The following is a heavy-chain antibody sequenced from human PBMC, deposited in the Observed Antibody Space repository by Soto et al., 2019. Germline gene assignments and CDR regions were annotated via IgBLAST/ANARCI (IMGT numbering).Heavy chain of an antibody. J-gene: IGHJ4*02. Sequence: GGSLRLSCAASGFTFSSYSMNWVRQAPGKGLEWVSYISSSSSTIYYADSVKGRFTISRDNAKNSLYLQMNSLRDEDTAVYYCASQTRYLWLRNSGEGLDYWGQGTLVTVSS. CDR3: ASQTRYLWLRNSGEGLDY. CDR1: GFTFSSYS. CDR2: ISSSSSTI. V-gene: IGHV3-48*02. D-gene: IGHD5-12*01.